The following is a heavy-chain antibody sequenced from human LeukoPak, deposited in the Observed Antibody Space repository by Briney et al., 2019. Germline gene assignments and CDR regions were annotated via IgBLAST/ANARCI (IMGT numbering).Heavy chain of an antibody. CDR1: GYTFTVYF. CDR3: ARDSSEGVRFLEWLAIDGMDV. D-gene: IGHD3-3*01. V-gene: IGHV1-2*06. J-gene: IGHJ6*02. Sequence: ASAKVSCKASGYTFTVYFIHWVRQAPGQGLEWMGRINPNSGGTDYAQKFQGRVTMTRDTSISTAYMELSGLRSDDTAVYYCARDSSEGVRFLEWLAIDGMDVWGQGTTVTVSS. CDR2: INPNSGGT.